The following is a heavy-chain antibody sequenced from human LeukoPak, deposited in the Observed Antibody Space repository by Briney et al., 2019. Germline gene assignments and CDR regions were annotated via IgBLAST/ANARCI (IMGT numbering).Heavy chain of an antibody. CDR1: GYSFTNYW. J-gene: IGHJ4*02. Sequence: GESLKISCKGSGYSFTNYWIGWVRQMPGKGLEWMGIISPGDSDTKYSPSFQGQITISADKSISTAYLQWSSLKAPDTAMYYCARLLDYDNSGYYYVMDYWGQGTQVTVSS. V-gene: IGHV5-51*01. CDR2: ISPGDSDT. CDR3: ARLLDYDNSGYYYVMDY. D-gene: IGHD3-22*01.